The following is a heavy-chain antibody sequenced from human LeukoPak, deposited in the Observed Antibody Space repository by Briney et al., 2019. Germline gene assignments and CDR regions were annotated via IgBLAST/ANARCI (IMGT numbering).Heavy chain of an antibody. J-gene: IGHJ3*02. V-gene: IGHV1-2*02. CDR2: INPNSGGT. CDR1: GYTFTGYY. D-gene: IGHD2-15*01. CDR3: ASLFCSCGSCYSGVGAFDI. Sequence: ASVKVSCKASGYTFTGYYMHWVRQAPGRGLEWIGWINPNSGGTNYAQKFQGRVTMTRDTSISTAYMELSRLRSDDTAVYYCASLFCSCGSCYSGVGAFDIWGQGTLVTVSS.